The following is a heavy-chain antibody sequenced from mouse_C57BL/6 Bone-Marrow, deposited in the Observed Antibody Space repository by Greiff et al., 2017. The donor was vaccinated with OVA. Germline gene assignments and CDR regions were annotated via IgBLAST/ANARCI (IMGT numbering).Heavy chain of an antibody. D-gene: IGHD2-2*01. CDR1: GYSITSDYA. Sequence: ESGPGLVKPSQSLSLTCTVTGYSITSDYAWNWIRQFPGNKLEWMGYISYSGSTSYNPSLKSRISITRDTSKNQFFLQLNSVTTEDTATYYCARSGYGYYYFDYWGQGTTLTVSS. CDR2: ISYSGST. V-gene: IGHV3-2*02. J-gene: IGHJ2*01. CDR3: ARSGYGYYYFDY.